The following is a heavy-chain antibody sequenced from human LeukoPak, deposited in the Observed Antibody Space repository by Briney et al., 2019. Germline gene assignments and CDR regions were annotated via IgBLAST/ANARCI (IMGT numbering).Heavy chain of an antibody. V-gene: IGHV1-69*04. Sequence: GASVKVSCKASGGTFGSYAISWVRQAPGQGLEWMGRIIPILGIANYAQKFQGRVTITADKSTSTAYMELSSLRSEDTAVYYCARDTSPYYYASSIIIGYWGQGTLVTVSS. CDR1: GGTFGSYA. D-gene: IGHD3-22*01. CDR3: ARDTSPYYYASSIIIGY. CDR2: IIPILGIA. J-gene: IGHJ4*02.